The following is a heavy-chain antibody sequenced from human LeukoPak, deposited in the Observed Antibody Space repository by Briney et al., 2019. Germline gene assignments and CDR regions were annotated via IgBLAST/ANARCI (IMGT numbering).Heavy chain of an antibody. D-gene: IGHD6-13*01. J-gene: IGHJ4*02. CDR2: IHYSGST. CDR1: GDSITSCY. V-gene: IGHV4-59*01. Sequence: SETLSLTCTVSGDSITSCYWNWIRQPPGKGLEWIGYIHYSGSTKCSPSLKSRATISVDTSKNQFSLKLSSVTAADTAVYYCTRGGESSSWYHFDYWGQGTLVTVSS. CDR3: TRGGESSSWYHFDY.